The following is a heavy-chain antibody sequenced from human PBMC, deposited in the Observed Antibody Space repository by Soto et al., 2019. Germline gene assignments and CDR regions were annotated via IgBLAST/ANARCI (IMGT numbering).Heavy chain of an antibody. CDR2: ISAYNGNT. Sequence: ASVKVSCKASGYTFTSYVISWVRQAPGQGLEWMGWISAYNGNTNYAQKLQGRVTMTTDTSTSTAYMELRSLRSDDTAVYYCARDGLRSSTSCYSDYWGQGTLVTVSS. D-gene: IGHD2-2*02. J-gene: IGHJ4*02. CDR3: ARDGLRSSTSCYSDY. CDR1: GYTFTSYV. V-gene: IGHV1-18*01.